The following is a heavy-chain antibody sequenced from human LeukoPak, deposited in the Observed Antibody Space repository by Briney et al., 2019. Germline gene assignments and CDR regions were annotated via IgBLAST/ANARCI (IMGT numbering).Heavy chain of an antibody. Sequence: PGGSLRLSCAVSGFTFSSYAMSWVRQAPGKGLEWVSAISGSGAITYYADTVKGRFTISRDNSKNTLYMQMNSLRAEDTAVYYCAKRLTGYYYIDYWGQRTPVTLSS. CDR2: ISGSGAIT. CDR1: GFTFSSYA. D-gene: IGHD3-9*01. CDR3: AKRLTGYYYIDY. J-gene: IGHJ4*02. V-gene: IGHV3-23*01.